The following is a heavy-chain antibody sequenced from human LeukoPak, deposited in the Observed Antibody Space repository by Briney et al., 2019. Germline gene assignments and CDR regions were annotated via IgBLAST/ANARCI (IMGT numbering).Heavy chain of an antibody. Sequence: GASVKVSCKASGYTFTSYDINWVRQATGQGLEWMGWMNPNSGNTGYAQKFQGRVTMTRNTSISTAYMELSSLRSEDTAVYYCARGRGGQGSVGFFDWLYQKTEVVDNWFDPWGQGTLVTVSS. CDR3: ARGRGGQGSVGFFDWLYQKTEVVDNWFDP. D-gene: IGHD3-9*01. CDR2: MNPNSGNT. V-gene: IGHV1-8*01. CDR1: GYTFTSYD. J-gene: IGHJ5*02.